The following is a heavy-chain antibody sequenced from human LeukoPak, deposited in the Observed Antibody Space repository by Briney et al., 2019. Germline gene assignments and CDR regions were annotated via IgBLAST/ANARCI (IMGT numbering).Heavy chain of an antibody. J-gene: IGHJ4*02. CDR1: GFTFSSSA. D-gene: IGHD2-15*01. Sequence: PGGSLRLSCAASGFTFSSSAMSWVRQVPGKGLEWVSAISGSGGSTYYADSVKGRFTISRDNSKNTLYLQMNSLRAEDTAVYYCAKDQDISVAALMADYWGQGTLVTVSS. V-gene: IGHV3-23*01. CDR2: ISGSGGST. CDR3: AKDQDISVAALMADY.